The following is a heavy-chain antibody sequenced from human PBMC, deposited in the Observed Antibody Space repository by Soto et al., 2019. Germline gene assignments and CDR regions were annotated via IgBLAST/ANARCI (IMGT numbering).Heavy chain of an antibody. CDR1: GYSFTDYD. CDR3: ARLFQDYRAYTYLFD. CDR2: MSPNSGNT. V-gene: IGHV1-8*01. D-gene: IGHD2-2*02. Sequence: SVKVSWKSAGYSFTDYDINWVRQSPGQGLEWMGWMSPNSGNTGDAQKFQGRATLTRDTSPHTAYMELRSLTSDDTALYYCARLFQDYRAYTYLFD. J-gene: IGHJ5*01.